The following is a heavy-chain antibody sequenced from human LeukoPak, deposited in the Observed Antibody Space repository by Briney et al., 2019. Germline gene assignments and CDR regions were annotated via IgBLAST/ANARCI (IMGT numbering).Heavy chain of an antibody. Sequence: ASVKDSCKASGYTFTSYYMHWVRLAPGQGLEWMGIINPSGGSTSYAQKFQGRVTMTRDTSTSTVYMELSSLRSEDTAVYYCARVGGNDDDYYYGMDVWGQGTTVTVSS. D-gene: IGHD1-1*01. CDR3: ARVGGNDDDYYYGMDV. CDR1: GYTFTSYY. J-gene: IGHJ6*02. V-gene: IGHV1-46*01. CDR2: INPSGGST.